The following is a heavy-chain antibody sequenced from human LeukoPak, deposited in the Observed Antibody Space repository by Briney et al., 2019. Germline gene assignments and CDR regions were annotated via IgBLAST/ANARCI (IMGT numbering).Heavy chain of an antibody. CDR3: ARSGGGYFDY. Sequence: SETLSLTCTVSGGSISSSSYYWSWIRQPPGKGLEWIGYIYYSGSTNYNPSLKSRVTISVDTSKNQFSLKLSSVTAADTAVYYCARSGGGYFDYWGQGTLVTVSS. D-gene: IGHD3-10*01. CDR2: IYYSGST. V-gene: IGHV4-61*01. J-gene: IGHJ4*02. CDR1: GGSISSSSYY.